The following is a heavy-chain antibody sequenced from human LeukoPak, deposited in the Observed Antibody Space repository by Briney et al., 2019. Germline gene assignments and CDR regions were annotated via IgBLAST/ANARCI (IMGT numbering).Heavy chain of an antibody. CDR3: ARSDGSGLQWLEFDY. Sequence: SETLSLTCTVSGGSISSYYWSWIRQPPGKGLEWIGYIYDSGSTNYNPSLKSRVTISVDTSKNQFSLELSSVTAADTAVYYCARSDGSGLQWLEFDYWGQGTLVTVSS. D-gene: IGHD6-19*01. CDR2: IYDSGST. V-gene: IGHV4-59*01. CDR1: GGSISSYY. J-gene: IGHJ4*02.